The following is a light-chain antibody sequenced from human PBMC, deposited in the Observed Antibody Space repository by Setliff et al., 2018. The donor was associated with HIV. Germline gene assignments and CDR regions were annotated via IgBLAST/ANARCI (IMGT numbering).Light chain of an antibody. Sequence: QSVLSQPASVSASPGQSVSISCTGSGCDLGNFNFGSWYQQYPGGAPQLIIYEINNRPSGVSSRFSGSKSGNTASLTISDLQAQDEADYYCGSCTSTSPCAFGTGTK. V-gene: IGLV2-14*01. CDR3: GSCTSTSPCA. CDR1: GCDLGNFNF. J-gene: IGLJ1*01. CDR2: EIN.